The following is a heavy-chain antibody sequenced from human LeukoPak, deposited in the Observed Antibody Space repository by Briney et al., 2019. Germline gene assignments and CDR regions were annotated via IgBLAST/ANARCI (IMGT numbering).Heavy chain of an antibody. CDR2: LSGSGAST. J-gene: IGHJ1*01. Sequence: RGSLTLSCAASAFTFGNYAMNWVRQAPGKGLEWVSGLSGSGASTYYADSVKGRFTISRDNSKNTLYLQMNRLRAGDTAVYYCAKGSDRSGIYYLAYWGQGWPATVSS. CDR1: AFTFGNYA. D-gene: IGHD3-10*01. V-gene: IGHV3-23*01. CDR3: AKGSDRSGIYYLAY.